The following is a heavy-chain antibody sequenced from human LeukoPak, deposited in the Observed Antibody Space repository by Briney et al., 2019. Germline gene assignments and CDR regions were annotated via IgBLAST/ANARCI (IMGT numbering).Heavy chain of an antibody. CDR1: GFSFSSHE. CDR3: ARRMATSPFFDY. Sequence: GGSLRLSCAASGFSFSSHEMNWVRQAPGKGLEWISYISSSGTTIYYADSVKGRFTISRGNAKNSLFLQMDSLRADDTAVYYCARRMATSPFFDYWGQGTLVTVSS. J-gene: IGHJ4*02. CDR2: ISSSGTTI. D-gene: IGHD5-24*01. V-gene: IGHV3-48*03.